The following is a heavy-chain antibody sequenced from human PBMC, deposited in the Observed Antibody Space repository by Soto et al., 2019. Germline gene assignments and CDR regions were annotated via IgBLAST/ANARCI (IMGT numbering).Heavy chain of an antibody. D-gene: IGHD6-19*01. CDR2: IWYDGSNK. Sequence: GGSLRLSCAASGFTFSSYGMHWVRQAPGKGLEWVAVIWYDGSNKYYADSVKGRFTISRDNSKNTLYLQMNSLRAEDTAVYYCARVSKKTPPSSGWYYFDYWGQGTLVTVSS. CDR3: ARVSKKTPPSSGWYYFDY. J-gene: IGHJ4*02. V-gene: IGHV3-33*01. CDR1: GFTFSSYG.